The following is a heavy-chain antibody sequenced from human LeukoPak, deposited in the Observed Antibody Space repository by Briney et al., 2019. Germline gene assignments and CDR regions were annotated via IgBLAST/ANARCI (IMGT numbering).Heavy chain of an antibody. J-gene: IGHJ5*02. V-gene: IGHV4-34*01. D-gene: IGHD3-16*01. CDR3: ARDPGYDYVWGSPFDP. CDR1: GGSFSGYY. Sequence: SETLSLTCAVYGGSFSGYYWSWIRQPPGKGLNWIGEINHSGSTNYNPSLKSRVTISVDTSKNQFSLKLSSVTAADTAVYYCARDPGYDYVWGSPFDPWGQGTLVTVSS. CDR2: INHSGST.